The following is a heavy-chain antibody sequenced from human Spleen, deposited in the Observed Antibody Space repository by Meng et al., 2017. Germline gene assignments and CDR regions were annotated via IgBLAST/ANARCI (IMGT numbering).Heavy chain of an antibody. J-gene: IGHJ3*02. CDR1: GGSVSSYY. Sequence: SETLSLTCTVSGGSVSSYYWSWIRQPAGKGLEWIGRIYTSGSTNYNPSLKSRVTMSVDTSKNQFSLKLSSVTAADTAVYYCVRSRGIGDAFDIWGQGTMVTVSS. D-gene: IGHD2/OR15-2a*01. CDR2: IYTSGST. CDR3: VRSRGIGDAFDI. V-gene: IGHV4-4*07.